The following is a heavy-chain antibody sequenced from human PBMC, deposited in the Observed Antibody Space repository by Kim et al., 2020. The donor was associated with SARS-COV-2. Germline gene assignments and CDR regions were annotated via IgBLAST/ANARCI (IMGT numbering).Heavy chain of an antibody. CDR3: ATAPAWHCSSTSCGYYYGMDV. Sequence: ASVKVSCKVSGYTLTELSMHWVRQAPGKGLEWMGGFDPEDGETIYAQKFQGRVTMTEDTSTDTAYMELSSLRSEDTAVYYCATAPAWHCSSTSCGYYYGMDVWGQGTTVTVSS. CDR2: FDPEDGET. CDR1: GYTLTELS. D-gene: IGHD2-2*01. V-gene: IGHV1-24*01. J-gene: IGHJ6*02.